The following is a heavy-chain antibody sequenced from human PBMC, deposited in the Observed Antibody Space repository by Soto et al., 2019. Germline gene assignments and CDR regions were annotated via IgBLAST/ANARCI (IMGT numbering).Heavy chain of an antibody. CDR1: GGSISSSSYY. D-gene: IGHD6-13*01. CDR3: ARRPPPGRPVSSWYIPENYYYYYMDV. Sequence: SETLSLTCTVSGGSISSSSYYWGWIRQPPGKGLEWIGSIYYSGSTYYNPSLKSRVTISVDTSKNQFSLKLSSVTAADTAVYYCARRPPPGRPVSSWYIPENYYYYYMDVWGKGTTVTVSS. V-gene: IGHV4-39*01. J-gene: IGHJ6*03. CDR2: IYYSGST.